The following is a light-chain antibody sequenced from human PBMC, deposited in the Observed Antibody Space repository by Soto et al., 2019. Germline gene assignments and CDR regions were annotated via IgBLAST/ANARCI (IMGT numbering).Light chain of an antibody. Sequence: EIVLTQSPGTLCLSPGERATLSRRSSQSVSSSYLAWYQQKPGQAPRLLIYGASTRATGIPARFSGSGSGTEFTLTISRLEPGDFAVYYCQQYGDSPRSFGQGTKVDIK. CDR3: QQYGDSPRS. CDR1: QSVSSSY. V-gene: IGKV3-20*01. J-gene: IGKJ1*01. CDR2: GAS.